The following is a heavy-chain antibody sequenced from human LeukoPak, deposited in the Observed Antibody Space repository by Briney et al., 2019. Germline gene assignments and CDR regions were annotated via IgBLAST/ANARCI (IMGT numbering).Heavy chain of an antibody. D-gene: IGHD6-6*01. Sequence: GGSLRLSCAASGFTVSSNYMSWVRQAPGKGLEWVSVIYSGGSTYYADSVKGRFTISRDNSKNTMYLQMNSLRAEDTAVYYCAKVGYCSSSPFFHHYHLGRWGKGNKV. V-gene: IGHV3-53*01. CDR2: IYSGGST. CDR3: AKVGYCSSSPFFHHYHLGR. CDR1: GFTVSSNY. J-gene: IGHJ6*03.